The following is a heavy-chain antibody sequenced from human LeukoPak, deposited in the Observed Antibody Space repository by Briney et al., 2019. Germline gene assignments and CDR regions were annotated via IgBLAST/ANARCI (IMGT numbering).Heavy chain of an antibody. D-gene: IGHD6-13*01. CDR3: ARDAHSSSWYSKGLGAFDI. J-gene: IGHJ3*02. V-gene: IGHV3-64*01. Sequence: GSLRLSCAASGFTFSSYAMHWVRQAPGKGLEYVSAISSNGGSTYYANSVKGRFTISRDNSKNTLYLQMGSLRAEDMAVYYCARDAHSSSWYSKGLGAFDIWGQGTMVTVSS. CDR1: GFTFSSYA. CDR2: ISSNGGST.